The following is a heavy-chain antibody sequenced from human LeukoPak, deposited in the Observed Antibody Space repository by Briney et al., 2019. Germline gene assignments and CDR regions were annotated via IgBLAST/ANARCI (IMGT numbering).Heavy chain of an antibody. CDR3: ASRYCSGGSCYFDY. V-gene: IGHV3-11*01. J-gene: IGHJ4*02. D-gene: IGHD2-15*01. CDR1: GFTFSDYY. CDR2: ISSSGSTI. Sequence: KPGGSLRLSCAASGFTFSDYYMSWIRQAPGKGLEWVSYISSSGSTIYYADSVKGRFTVSRDNTKNSLYLQMNSLRAEDTAAYYCASRYCSGGSCYFDYWGQGTLVTVSS.